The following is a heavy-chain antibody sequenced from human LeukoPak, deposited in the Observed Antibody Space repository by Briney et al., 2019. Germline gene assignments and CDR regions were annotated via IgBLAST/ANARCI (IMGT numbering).Heavy chain of an antibody. V-gene: IGHV7-4-1*02. Sequence: ASVKVSCKASGYIFDRYAMNWVRQAPGQGLEWMGWINTNSGNPTYAQGFTGRFVFSLDTSVSTAYLQISSLKAEDTAVYYCARDYKGRGEYYYYMDVWGKGTTVTVSS. CDR3: ARDYKGRGEYYYYMDV. CDR1: GYIFDRYA. D-gene: IGHD3-10*01. J-gene: IGHJ6*03. CDR2: INTNSGNP.